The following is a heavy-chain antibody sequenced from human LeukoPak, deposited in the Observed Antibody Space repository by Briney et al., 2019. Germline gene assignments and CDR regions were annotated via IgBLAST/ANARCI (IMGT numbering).Heavy chain of an antibody. Sequence: ASVKVSCKASGYTFTGYYMHWVRQAPGQGLEGMGWINPNSGGTNYAQKFQGRVTMTRDTSISTAYMELSRLRSDDTAVYYCARDHDILTGYSEYYYYYYYMDVWGKGTTVTVSS. D-gene: IGHD3-9*01. CDR1: GYTFTGYY. J-gene: IGHJ6*03. V-gene: IGHV1-2*02. CDR2: INPNSGGT. CDR3: ARDHDILTGYSEYYYYYYYMDV.